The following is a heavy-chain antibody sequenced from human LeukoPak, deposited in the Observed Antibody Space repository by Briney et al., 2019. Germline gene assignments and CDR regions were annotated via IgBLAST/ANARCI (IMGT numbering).Heavy chain of an antibody. D-gene: IGHD5-18*01. V-gene: IGHV3-21*01. J-gene: IGHJ4*02. Sequence: GGSLRLSCAASRFTLSSYSMNWVRQAPGKGLEWVSSISSSSSYIYYADSVKGRFTISRDNAKNSLYLQMNSLRAEDTAVYYCSRSGYSYGPADYWGQGTLVTVSS. CDR1: RFTLSSYS. CDR3: SRSGYSYGPADY. CDR2: ISSSSSYI.